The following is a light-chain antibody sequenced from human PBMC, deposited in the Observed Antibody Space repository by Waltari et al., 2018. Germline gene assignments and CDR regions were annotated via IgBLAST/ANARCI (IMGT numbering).Light chain of an antibody. CDR2: EVK. J-gene: IGLJ3*02. CDR3: SSYTTRSTWV. Sequence: QSALTQTASVSASPGQSITMSCTGTINDIGRFDFVSWDQQHPGQAPRLLIYEVKYRPSGISDRFSGSKSDNTASLTIFGRQAEDEADYYCSSYTTRSTWVFGGGTKLTVL. V-gene: IGLV2-14*01. CDR1: INDIGRFDF.